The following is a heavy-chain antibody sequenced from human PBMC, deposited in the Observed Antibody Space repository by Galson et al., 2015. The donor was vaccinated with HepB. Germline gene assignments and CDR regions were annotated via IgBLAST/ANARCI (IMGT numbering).Heavy chain of an antibody. D-gene: IGHD6-25*01. CDR3: ARVSQMRQRLTSGYLFYGLDV. CDR2: ISPISDYI. CDR1: GFSLSNYN. J-gene: IGHJ6*02. Sequence: SLRLSCAASGFSLSNYNMNWVRQAPGKGLEWVSSISPISDYIFYGDSVEGRFTISRDNARNSLFLQMDSLRAEDTAVYYCARVSQMRQRLTSGYLFYGLDVWGHGTTVTVSS. V-gene: IGHV3-21*01.